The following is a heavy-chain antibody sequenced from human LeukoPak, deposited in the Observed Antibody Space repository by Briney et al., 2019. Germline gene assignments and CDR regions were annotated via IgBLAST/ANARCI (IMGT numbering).Heavy chain of an antibody. CDR3: AILEYSSSLGDY. D-gene: IGHD6-6*01. Sequence: ASVKVSCKASGYTFTGYYMHWVRQAPRQGLEWMGWINPNSGGTNYAQKFQGRVTMTRDTSISTAYMELSRLRSDDTAVYYCAILEYSSSLGDYWGQGTLVTVSS. V-gene: IGHV1-2*02. J-gene: IGHJ4*02. CDR2: INPNSGGT. CDR1: GYTFTGYY.